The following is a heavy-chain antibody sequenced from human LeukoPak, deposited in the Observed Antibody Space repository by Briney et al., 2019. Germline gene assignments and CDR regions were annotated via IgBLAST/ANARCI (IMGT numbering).Heavy chain of an antibody. Sequence: PGGSLRLSCAASGFTFSSYAMHWVRQAPGKGLEWVAVISYDGSNKYYADSVKGRFTISRDNSKNTLYLQMNSLRAEDTAVYYCARTVLNPLWFGDYYMDVWGKGTTVTVSS. V-gene: IGHV3-30*14. CDR3: ARTVLNPLWFGDYYMDV. J-gene: IGHJ6*03. CDR1: GFTFSSYA. CDR2: ISYDGSNK. D-gene: IGHD3-10*01.